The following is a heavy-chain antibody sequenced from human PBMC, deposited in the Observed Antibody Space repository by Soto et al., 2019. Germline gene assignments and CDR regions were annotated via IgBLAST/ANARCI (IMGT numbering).Heavy chain of an antibody. D-gene: IGHD3-22*01. CDR3: ARLGGYFQALDS. CDR2: LYYSGTT. V-gene: IGHV4-39*01. Sequence: PSETLSLTCTVSGGSISSSSYYWGWIRQPPGKGLEWIVSLYYSGTTYYNPSLKSRVTISVDTSKNQFSLKLSSVTAADTAVYYCARLGGYFQALDSWGQGTLVTVSS. CDR1: GGSISSSSYY. J-gene: IGHJ4*02.